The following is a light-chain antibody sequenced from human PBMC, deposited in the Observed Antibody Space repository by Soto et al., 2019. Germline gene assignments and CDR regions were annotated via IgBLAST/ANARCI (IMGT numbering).Light chain of an antibody. CDR2: EVS. Sequence: ALTQPASVSGSPGQSITISCTGTSSDVGGYNYVSWYQQHPGKAPKLMIYEVSNRPSGVSNRFSGSKSGNTASLTISGLQAEDEADYFCSSYGSTSTRYVFGTGTKLPS. CDR3: SSYGSTSTRYV. CDR1: SSDVGGYNY. J-gene: IGLJ1*01. V-gene: IGLV2-14*01.